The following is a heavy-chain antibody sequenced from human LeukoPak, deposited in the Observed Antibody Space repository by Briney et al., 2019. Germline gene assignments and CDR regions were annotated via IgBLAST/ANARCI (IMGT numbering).Heavy chain of an antibody. Sequence: SETLSLTCTVSGGSISSYYWSWIRQPPGKGLEWIGYIYYSGSTNYNPSLKSRVTISVDTSKNQFSLKLSSVTAADTAVYYCARVDTAMVFDYWGQGTLVTVSS. CDR3: ARVDTAMVFDY. J-gene: IGHJ4*02. V-gene: IGHV4-59*01. CDR1: GGSISSYY. D-gene: IGHD5-18*01. CDR2: IYYSGST.